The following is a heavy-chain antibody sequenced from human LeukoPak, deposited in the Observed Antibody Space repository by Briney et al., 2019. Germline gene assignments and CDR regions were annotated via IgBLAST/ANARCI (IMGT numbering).Heavy chain of an antibody. V-gene: IGHV3-23*01. CDR2: ISGSGGST. CDR3: AKAPSGYRAFDI. J-gene: IGHJ3*02. D-gene: IGHD5-12*01. Sequence: GGSLRLSCAASGFTFGSYAMSWVRQAPGKGLEWVSAISGSGGSTYYADSVKGRFTISRDNSKNTLYLQMNSLRAEDTAVYYCAKAPSGYRAFDIWGQGTMVTVSS. CDR1: GFTFGSYA.